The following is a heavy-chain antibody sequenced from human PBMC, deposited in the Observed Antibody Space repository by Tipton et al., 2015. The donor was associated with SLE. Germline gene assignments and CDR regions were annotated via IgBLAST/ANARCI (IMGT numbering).Heavy chain of an antibody. D-gene: IGHD1-26*01. V-gene: IGHV4-4*07. Sequence: TLSLTCTVSGGSISSYYYSWIRQPAGRGLEWIGRIYTSGSTNYNPSLKSRVTMSVDTSKNQFSLRLSPVTAADTAVYYCARSGSGSYSLDYWGQGTLVTVSS. CDR1: GGSISSYY. J-gene: IGHJ4*02. CDR2: IYTSGST. CDR3: ARSGSGSYSLDY.